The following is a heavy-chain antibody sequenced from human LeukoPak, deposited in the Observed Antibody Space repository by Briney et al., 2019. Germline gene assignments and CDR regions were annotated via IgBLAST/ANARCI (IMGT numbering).Heavy chain of an antibody. CDR2: INSGTGNT. CDR3: ARGSDYYDSRGYYSD. CDR1: GYSFTNFP. J-gene: IGHJ4*02. Sequence: ASVKVSCKAFGYSFTNFPMHWVRQAPGQRLEWMGWINSGTGNTKYSQKFQSRVTITRDTSASTAYMELSSLRSEDTAVYYCARGSDYYDSRGYYSDWGQGTLVTVSS. V-gene: IGHV1-3*01. D-gene: IGHD3-22*01.